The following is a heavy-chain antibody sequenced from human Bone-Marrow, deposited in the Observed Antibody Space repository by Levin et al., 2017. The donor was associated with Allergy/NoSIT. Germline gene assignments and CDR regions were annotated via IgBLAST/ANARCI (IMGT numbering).Heavy chain of an antibody. Sequence: GGSLRLSCAASGFNFDIYAMIWVRQAPGKGLEWISGINNRGDSINYAESVRGRFTVSRDNSEQTVSLEMSSLRIEDTAVYYCAKDTGSSPTAWLHPWGQGALVIVS. CDR1: GFNFDIYA. CDR3: AKDTGSSPTAWLHP. J-gene: IGHJ5*02. CDR2: INNRGDSI. V-gene: IGHV3-23*01. D-gene: IGHD3-10*01.